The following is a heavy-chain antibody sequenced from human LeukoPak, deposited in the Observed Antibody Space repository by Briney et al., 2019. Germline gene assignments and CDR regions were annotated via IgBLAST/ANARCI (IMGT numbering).Heavy chain of an antibody. CDR1: GDSISTRY. Sequence: SEALSLTCTVSGDSISTRYWTWIRQPPGKGLEWIGYIIYSGTTNFNPSLKSRVTMSVDTSKNQFSLKLNSVTAADTAVYYCARDPSGFYGFDYWGQGTLVTVSS. CDR3: ARDPSGFYGFDY. V-gene: IGHV4-59*11. J-gene: IGHJ4*02. D-gene: IGHD3-22*01. CDR2: IIYSGTT.